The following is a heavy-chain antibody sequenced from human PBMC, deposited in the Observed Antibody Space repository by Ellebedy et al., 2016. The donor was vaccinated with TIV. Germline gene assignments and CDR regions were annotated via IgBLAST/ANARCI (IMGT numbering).Heavy chain of an antibody. CDR1: GFTFSDSA. CDR2: IRSKPNNYAT. J-gene: IGHJ4*02. D-gene: IGHD6-19*01. Sequence: GGSLRLXCAASGFTFSDSAMHWVRQAAGKGLEWVGRIRSKPNNYATAYAASVKGRFTISRDDSKNTANLQMNSLKTEDTAVYYCVRQVGDGSGWYWGLFVWGQGTRVTVSS. CDR3: VRQVGDGSGWYWGLFV. V-gene: IGHV3-73*01.